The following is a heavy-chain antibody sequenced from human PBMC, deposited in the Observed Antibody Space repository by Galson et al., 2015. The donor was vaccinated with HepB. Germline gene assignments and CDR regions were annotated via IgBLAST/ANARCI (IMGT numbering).Heavy chain of an antibody. CDR2: IRSKANSYAT. Sequence: LRLSCAASGFTFSGSAMHWVRQASGKGLEWVGRIRSKANSYATAYAASVKGRFTISRDDSKNTAYLQMNSLKTEDTAVYYCTRHAEPISSSNFCFDYWGQGTLVTVSS. V-gene: IGHV3-73*01. CDR3: TRHAEPISSSNFCFDY. CDR1: GFTFSGSA. D-gene: IGHD4-11*01. J-gene: IGHJ4*02.